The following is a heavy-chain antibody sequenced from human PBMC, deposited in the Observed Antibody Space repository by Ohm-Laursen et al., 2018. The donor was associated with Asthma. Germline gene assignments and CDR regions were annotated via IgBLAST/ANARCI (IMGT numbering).Heavy chain of an antibody. J-gene: IGHJ6*02. V-gene: IGHV3-23*01. Sequence: GSLRLSCAASGFTFDTYAMPWVRQAPGKGLEWVSAMSGGGASTYYADSVKGRFTISRDNSKNTLYLQMTSLRAEDTAIYYCAKFLDSGYSYHYNGMDVWGQGTTVTVSS. CDR3: AKFLDSGYSYHYNGMDV. CDR1: GFTFDTYA. CDR2: MSGGGAST. D-gene: IGHD3-22*01.